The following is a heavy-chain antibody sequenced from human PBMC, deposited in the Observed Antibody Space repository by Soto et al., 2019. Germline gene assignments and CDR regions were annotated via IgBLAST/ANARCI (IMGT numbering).Heavy chain of an antibody. CDR2: LNQGGSKK. Sequence: EMQLVESGGGLVQPGGSLRLSCVASGFTFSIHWMNWVRQAPGKVLEWVANLNQGGSKKYYVDSVKGRFTISRDNAKNSPYLQMNSLRAEDMAVYYCAGGEYWGQGTLLTVSS. CDR1: GFTFSIHW. CDR3: AGGEY. J-gene: IGHJ4*02. V-gene: IGHV3-7*01.